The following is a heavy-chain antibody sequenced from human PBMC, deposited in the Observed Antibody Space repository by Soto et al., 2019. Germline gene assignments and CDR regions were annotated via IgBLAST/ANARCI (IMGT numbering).Heavy chain of an antibody. CDR2: ISTHNGNI. Sequence: QVQLVQSGAEVKKPGATVKVSCKVSGYTFTNYGITWVRQAPGQGLEWMGWISTHNGNIKYAQNLQGRVTMTTDTSTTTAYMNLRSLRFDETAVYYCARDLDCSSTGCYAAWFDPWGQGTLVTVSS. CDR1: GYTFTNYG. CDR3: ARDLDCSSTGCYAAWFDP. V-gene: IGHV1-18*01. D-gene: IGHD2-2*01. J-gene: IGHJ5*02.